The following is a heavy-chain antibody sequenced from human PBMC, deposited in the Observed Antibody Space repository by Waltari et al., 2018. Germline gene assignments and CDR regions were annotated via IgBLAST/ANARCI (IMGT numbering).Heavy chain of an antibody. CDR3: AGADGDYGRNQIGY. J-gene: IGHJ4*02. V-gene: IGHV4-34*01. CDR1: GGSFSGYY. D-gene: IGHD4-17*01. CDR2: INHSGST. Sequence: QVQLQQWGAGLLKPSETLSLTCAVYGGSFSGYYWSWIRQPPGKGLEWIGEINHSGSTNYNPSLKSRVTISVDTSKNQFSLKLSSVTAADTAVYYCAGADGDYGRNQIGYWGQGTLVTVSS.